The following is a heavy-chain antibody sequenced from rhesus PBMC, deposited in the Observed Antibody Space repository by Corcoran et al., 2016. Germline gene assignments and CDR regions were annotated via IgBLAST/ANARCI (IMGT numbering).Heavy chain of an antibody. CDR1: GYSISSGYG. J-gene: IGHJ4*01. Sequence: QVQLQESGPGLVKPSETLSLTCAVSGYSISSGYGWGWIRQPPGKGLEWIGQFYGGRGSTYYNPSLESRVTVSKGTSKNQFSLKLSSVTAADTAVYYCAREGRIYSLFDYWGQGVLVTVSS. D-gene: IGHD2-27*01. CDR2: FYGGRGST. V-gene: IGHV4-127*01. CDR3: AREGRIYSLFDY.